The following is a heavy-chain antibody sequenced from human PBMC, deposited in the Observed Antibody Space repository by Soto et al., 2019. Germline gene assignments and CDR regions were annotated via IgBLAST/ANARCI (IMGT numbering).Heavy chain of an antibody. J-gene: IGHJ4*02. CDR2: IYYSGNP. CDR3: ARVVKIASFGYNTRSFDH. CDR1: GGSISSGDFY. Sequence: NPSETLSLTCTVSGGSISSGDFYWSWIRQPPGKGLEWIGYIYYSGNPYYNPSLKSRVTISIDTSKNQFSLKLNSVTAADTAVYYCARVVKIASFGYNTRSFDHWGQGTLVTVSS. D-gene: IGHD3-3*01. V-gene: IGHV4-30-4*01.